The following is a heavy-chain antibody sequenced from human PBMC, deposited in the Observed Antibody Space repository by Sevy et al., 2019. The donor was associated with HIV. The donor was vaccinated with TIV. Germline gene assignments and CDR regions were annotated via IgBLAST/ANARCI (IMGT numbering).Heavy chain of an antibody. V-gene: IGHV4-59*01. CDR2: IYYRGNT. CDR3: ARAEYGHSRGWYSWLDA. Sequence: SDTLSLTCTVSTGYINNYYWTWVRQSPGKGLEWIGYIYYRGNTQYNPSLESRVSMSIDTNKEQFSLTLTSVTGADSAIYYCARAEYGHSRGWYSWLDAWGQGILVTVSS. D-gene: IGHD6-19*01. CDR1: TGYINNYY. J-gene: IGHJ5*02.